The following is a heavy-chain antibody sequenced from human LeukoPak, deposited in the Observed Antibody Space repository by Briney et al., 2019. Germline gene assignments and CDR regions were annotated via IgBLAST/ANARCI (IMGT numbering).Heavy chain of an antibody. Sequence: PSETLSLTCTVSGGSISSYYWSWIRQPPGKGLEWIGYIYYSGSTNYNPSLKSRVTISVDTSKNQFSLKLSSVTAADAAVCYCARLTAVAGIGFDYWGQGTLVTVSS. CDR2: IYYSGST. V-gene: IGHV4-59*08. CDR1: GGSISSYY. D-gene: IGHD6-19*01. CDR3: ARLTAVAGIGFDY. J-gene: IGHJ4*02.